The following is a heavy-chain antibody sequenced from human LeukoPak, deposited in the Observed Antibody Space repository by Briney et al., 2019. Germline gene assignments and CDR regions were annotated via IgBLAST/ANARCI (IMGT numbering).Heavy chain of an antibody. CDR1: GGSFSGYY. J-gene: IGHJ3*01. D-gene: IGHD3-22*01. Sequence: ETLSLTCAVYGGSFSGYYWSWIRQPPGKGLEWVSVIYSGGRTSYAASVKGRFTISRDNAKNTVYIQVSGLKVDDTAVYYCARGTSSGYYRTEAFDLWGQGTLVTVSS. CDR3: ARGTSSGYYRTEAFDL. V-gene: IGHV3-66*01. CDR2: IYSGGRT.